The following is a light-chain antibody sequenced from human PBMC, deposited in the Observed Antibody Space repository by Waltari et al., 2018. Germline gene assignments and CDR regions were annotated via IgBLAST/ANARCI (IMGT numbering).Light chain of an antibody. J-gene: IGLJ2*01. CDR2: EVN. V-gene: IGLV2-14*01. CDR3: PVWDRTADDVV. Sequence: QSALTQPASVSGSPGQSITLSCTGTSRDVGGYNYFSWYPQDPGKAPKPRISEVNNRPPGFSNRFSGSKSGNTASLTISRVEAGDEADYYCPVWDRTADDVVFGGGTKVNVL. CDR1: SRDVGGYNY.